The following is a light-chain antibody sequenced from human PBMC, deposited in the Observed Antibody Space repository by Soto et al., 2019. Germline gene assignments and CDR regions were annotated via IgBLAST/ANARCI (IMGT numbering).Light chain of an antibody. Sequence: QSVLTQPPSVSAAPGQKDTISCSGSSSNIWDNYVSWYQQLPGTAPKLLIYENTKRPSEIPDRFSGSKSGTSATLDIAGLQTGDEADYYCGTWDNSLSAGVFGGGTKLTVL. J-gene: IGLJ3*02. CDR3: GTWDNSLSAGV. CDR2: ENT. V-gene: IGLV1-51*02. CDR1: SSNIWDNY.